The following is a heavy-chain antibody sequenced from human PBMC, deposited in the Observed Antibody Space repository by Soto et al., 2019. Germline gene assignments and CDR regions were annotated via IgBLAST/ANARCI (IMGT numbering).Heavy chain of an antibody. V-gene: IGHV4-31*03. J-gene: IGHJ5*02. CDR1: GCSISRGGYY. CDR2: IYYSGST. D-gene: IGHD4-4*01. CDR3: ASSYYSPNWFDP. Sequence: SETLSLTCTVSGCSISRGGYYWSWSRQHPGKGLEWIGYIYYSGSTYSNPSLKSRVTISVDTSKNQFSLKLSSVSAADTAVYYCASSYYSPNWFDPWGQGTLVTVSS.